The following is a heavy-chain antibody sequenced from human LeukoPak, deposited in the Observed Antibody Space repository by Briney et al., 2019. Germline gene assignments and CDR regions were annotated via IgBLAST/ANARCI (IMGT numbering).Heavy chain of an antibody. Sequence: PSETLSLTCAVSGGPISSSNWWSWVRQPPGKGLEWIGEIYHSGSTNYNPSLKSRVTISVDKSKNQFSLKLSSVTAADTAVYYCATRSITMVRGVINNYWGQGTLVTVSS. CDR3: ATRSITMVRGVINNY. J-gene: IGHJ4*02. CDR1: GGPISSSNW. CDR2: IYHSGST. D-gene: IGHD3-10*01. V-gene: IGHV4-4*02.